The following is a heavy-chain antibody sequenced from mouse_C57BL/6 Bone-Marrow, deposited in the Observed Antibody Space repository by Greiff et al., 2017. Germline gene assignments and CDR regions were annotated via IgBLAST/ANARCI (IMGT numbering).Heavy chain of an antibody. J-gene: IGHJ3*01. CDR1: GFTFSSYG. CDR3: ASRRDDGYWAPFAY. CDR2: ISSGGSYT. Sequence: EVKLMESGGDLVKPGGSLKLSCAASGFTFSSYGMSLVRQTPDKRLEWVATISSGGSYTYYPDSVKGRFTISRDNAKNTLYLQMSSLKSEDTAMYYCASRRDDGYWAPFAYWGQGTLVTVSA. D-gene: IGHD2-3*01. V-gene: IGHV5-6*02.